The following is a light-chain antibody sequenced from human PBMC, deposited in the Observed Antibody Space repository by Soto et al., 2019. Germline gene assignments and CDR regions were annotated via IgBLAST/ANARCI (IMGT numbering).Light chain of an antibody. Sequence: QSVLTQPPSASGTPGQRVTIPCFGSSSNNGSNTVNWYQQLPGTAPKLLIYSNNQRPSGVPDRFSGSKSGTSASLAISGLQSEDEADYYCAAWDDSLNGPRYVFGTGTKVTVL. V-gene: IGLV1-44*01. CDR2: SNN. J-gene: IGLJ1*01. CDR3: AAWDDSLNGPRYV. CDR1: SSNNGSNT.